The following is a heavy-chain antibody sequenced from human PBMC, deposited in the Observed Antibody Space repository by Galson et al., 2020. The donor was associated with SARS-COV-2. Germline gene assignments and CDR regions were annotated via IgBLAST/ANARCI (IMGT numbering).Heavy chain of an antibody. D-gene: IGHD5-12*01. CDR3: AKDYGGYAPAEYFQH. CDR1: GFTFSSYA. J-gene: IGHJ1*01. V-gene: IGHV3-23*01. Sequence: GESLKISCAASGFTFSSYAMSWVRQAPGKGLEWVSAISGSGGSTYYADSVKGRFTISRDNSKNTLYLQMNSLRAEDTAVYYCAKDYGGYAPAEYFQHWGQGTLVTVSS. CDR2: ISGSGGST.